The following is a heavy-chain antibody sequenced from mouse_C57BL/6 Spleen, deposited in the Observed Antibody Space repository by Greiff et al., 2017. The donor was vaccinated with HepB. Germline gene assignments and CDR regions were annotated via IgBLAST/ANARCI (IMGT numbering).Heavy chain of an antibody. CDR2: IWSGGST. Sequence: VKLVESGPGLVQPSQRLSITCTVSGFSLTSYGVHWVRQSPGKGLEWLGVIWSGGSTDYNAAFISRLSISKDNSKSQVFFKMNSLQADDTAIYYSATPLFYAMDYCGQGTSLTVSS. D-gene: IGHD6-1*01. CDR3: ATPLFYAMDY. CDR1: GFSLTSYG. J-gene: IGHJ4*01. V-gene: IGHV2-2*01.